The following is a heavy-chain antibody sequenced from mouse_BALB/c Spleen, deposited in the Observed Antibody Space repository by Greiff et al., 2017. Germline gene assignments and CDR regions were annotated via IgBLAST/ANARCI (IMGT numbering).Heavy chain of an antibody. CDR3: ARRSYDYGYAMDD. CDR1: GFNIKDTY. Sequence: VQLQQSGAELVKPGASVKLSCTASGFNIKDTYMHWVKQRPEQGLEWIGRIDPANGNTKYDPKFQGKATITADTSSNTAYLQLSSLTSEDTAVYYCARRSYDYGYAMDDWGQGTSVTVSS. CDR2: IDPANGNT. V-gene: IGHV14-3*02. J-gene: IGHJ4*01. D-gene: IGHD2-4*01.